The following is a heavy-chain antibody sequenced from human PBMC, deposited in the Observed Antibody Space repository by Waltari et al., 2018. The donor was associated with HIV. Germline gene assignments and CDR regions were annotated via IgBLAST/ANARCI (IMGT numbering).Heavy chain of an antibody. CDR3: ARGVVAVTIYGMDV. V-gene: IGHV1-69*01. CDR2: IIPIFGTA. CDR1: CSPFRSHA. Sequence: QVQLVQSGAEVTQPGSSVKVSCNASCSPFRSHALRSVRQAPGQGLEWMGGIIPIFGTANYAQKFQGRVTITADESTSTAYMELSSLRSEDTAVYYCARGVVAVTIYGMDVWGQGTTVTVSS. J-gene: IGHJ6*02. D-gene: IGHD4-17*01.